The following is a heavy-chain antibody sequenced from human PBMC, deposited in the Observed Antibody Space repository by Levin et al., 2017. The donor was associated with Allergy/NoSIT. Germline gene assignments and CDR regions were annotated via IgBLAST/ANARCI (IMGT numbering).Heavy chain of an antibody. CDR2: IYPGDSDT. V-gene: IGHV5-51*01. CDR1: GDSFTAYW. J-gene: IGHJ5*02. D-gene: IGHD6-19*01. Sequence: GESLKISCKHSGDSFTAYWIAWVRQKPGRGLEWMGMIYPGDSDTRYSPSFQGHVTISVDTSVHTAYLPWSSLNASDTAIYYCGKSIEWQWRPTGFDPWGQGTLLTVSS. CDR3: GKSIEWQWRPTGFDP.